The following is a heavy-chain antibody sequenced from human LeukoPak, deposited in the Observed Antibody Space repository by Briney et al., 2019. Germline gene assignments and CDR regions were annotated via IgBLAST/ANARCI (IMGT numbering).Heavy chain of an antibody. Sequence: GGSLRLSCAASGFTFSNYWMNWVRQAPGKGLGWVANIKQDGSEKYYVDSVKGRFTVSRDNTKNSLYLQMNSLRAEDTAVYYCAELGITMIGGVWGKGTTVTISS. CDR1: GFTFSNYW. D-gene: IGHD3-10*02. CDR2: IKQDGSEK. V-gene: IGHV3-7*01. CDR3: AELGITMIGGV. J-gene: IGHJ6*04.